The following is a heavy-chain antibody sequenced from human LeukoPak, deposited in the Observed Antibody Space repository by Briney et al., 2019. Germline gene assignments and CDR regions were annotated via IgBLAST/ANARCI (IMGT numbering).Heavy chain of an antibody. CDR1: GDSISSGNY. Sequence: PSETLSLTCTVSGDSISSGNYWGWIRQPPGKGLEWIGSIFHTGSTYYNLSLKSRVTISVDTSKNQFSLRLSSVTAADTAVYYCARHVGKWGFDYWGQGTLVTVSS. J-gene: IGHJ4*02. V-gene: IGHV4-38-2*02. CDR2: IFHTGST. CDR3: ARHVGKWGFDY. D-gene: IGHD7-27*01.